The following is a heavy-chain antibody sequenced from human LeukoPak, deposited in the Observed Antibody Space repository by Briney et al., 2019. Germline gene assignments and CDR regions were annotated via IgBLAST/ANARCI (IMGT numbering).Heavy chain of an antibody. J-gene: IGHJ4*02. CDR1: GYSISSGYY. Sequence: PSETLSLTCTVSGYSISSGYYWGWIRQPPGKGLEWIGSIYHSGSTYYNPSLKSRVTISVDTSKNQFSLKLSSVTAADTAVYYCAREGTMVRGVDYWGQGTLVTVSS. CDR3: AREGTMVRGVDY. V-gene: IGHV4-38-2*02. CDR2: IYHSGST. D-gene: IGHD3-10*01.